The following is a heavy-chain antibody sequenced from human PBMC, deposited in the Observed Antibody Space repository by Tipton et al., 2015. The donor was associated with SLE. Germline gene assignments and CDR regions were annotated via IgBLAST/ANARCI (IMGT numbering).Heavy chain of an antibody. CDR3: AKQAGCSGGSCYAYYGMDV. J-gene: IGHJ6*02. CDR1: GFTFSSYG. V-gene: IGHV3-30*18. D-gene: IGHD2-15*01. CDR2: ISYDGSNK. Sequence: SLRLSCAASGFTFSSYGMHWVRQAPGKGLEWVVVISYDGSNKYYADSVKGRFTISRDNSKNTLYLQMNSLRAEDTAVYYCAKQAGCSGGSCYAYYGMDVWGQGTTVTVSS.